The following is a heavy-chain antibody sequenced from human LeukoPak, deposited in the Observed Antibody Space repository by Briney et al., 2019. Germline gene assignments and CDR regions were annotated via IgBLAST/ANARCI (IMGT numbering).Heavy chain of an antibody. CDR3: ARDLYYYDSSGYSYYYGMDV. CDR2: IWYDGSNK. Sequence: GGSLRLSCAASGFTFSSYGMHWVRQAPGKGLEWVAVIWYDGSNKYYADSVKGRFTISRDNSKNTLYLQMNSLRAEDTAVYYCARDLYYYDSSGYSYYYGMDVWGQGTTVTVSS. V-gene: IGHV3-33*01. D-gene: IGHD3-22*01. CDR1: GFTFSSYG. J-gene: IGHJ6*02.